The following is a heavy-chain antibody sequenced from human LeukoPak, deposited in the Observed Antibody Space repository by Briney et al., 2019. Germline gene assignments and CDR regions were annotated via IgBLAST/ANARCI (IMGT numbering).Heavy chain of an antibody. CDR1: GGSISSSSYY. CDR2: IYYSGST. V-gene: IGHV4-39*01. Sequence: SETLSLTCTVSGGSISSSSYYWGWIRQPPGKGLEWIGSIYYSGSTYYNPSLKSRVTISVDTSKNQFSLKLRSVTAADTAVYYCARLEMATITYWGQGTLVTVSS. J-gene: IGHJ4*02. CDR3: ARLEMATITY. D-gene: IGHD5-24*01.